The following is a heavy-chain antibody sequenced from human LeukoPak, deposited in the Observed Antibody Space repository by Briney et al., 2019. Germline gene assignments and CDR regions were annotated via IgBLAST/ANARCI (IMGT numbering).Heavy chain of an antibody. J-gene: IGHJ4*02. D-gene: IGHD2-8*02. CDR2: INHSGST. Sequence: SETLSLTCTFYGGSFSSYYWSWVRQPPGKGLEWIGEINHSGSTTYNLSLRSRVTISVDTSKKHFSLKLTSVTAADTAVYFCAQTLEVSTITVHYWGQGTLVTVSS. V-gene: IGHV4-34*01. CDR3: AQTLEVSTITVHY. CDR1: GGSFSSYY.